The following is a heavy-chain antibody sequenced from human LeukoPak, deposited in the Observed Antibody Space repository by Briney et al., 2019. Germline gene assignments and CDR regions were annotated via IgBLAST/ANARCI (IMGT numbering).Heavy chain of an antibody. Sequence: SETLSLTCTVSGGSISSSSYYWGWIRQPPGKGLEWIGSIYYSGSTYYNPSLKSRVTISVDTSKNQFSLKLSSATAADTAVYYCAKRQWLVQVDAFDIWGQGTMVTVSS. D-gene: IGHD6-19*01. CDR2: IYYSGST. CDR1: GGSISSSSYY. CDR3: AKRQWLVQVDAFDI. J-gene: IGHJ3*02. V-gene: IGHV4-39*01.